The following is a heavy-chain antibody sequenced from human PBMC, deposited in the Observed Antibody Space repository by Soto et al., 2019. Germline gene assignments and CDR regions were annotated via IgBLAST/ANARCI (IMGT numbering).Heavy chain of an antibody. CDR2: IKQDGSEK. Sequence: GGSLRLSCAASGFTFSSYWMSWVRQAPGKGLEWVANIKQDGSEKYYVDSVKGRFTISGDNAKNSLYLQMNSLRAEGTAVYYCARPIRPYCGGDCYSGLAAFDIWGQGTMVTVSS. CDR1: GFTFSSYW. CDR3: ARPIRPYCGGDCYSGLAAFDI. V-gene: IGHV3-7*01. D-gene: IGHD2-21*02. J-gene: IGHJ3*02.